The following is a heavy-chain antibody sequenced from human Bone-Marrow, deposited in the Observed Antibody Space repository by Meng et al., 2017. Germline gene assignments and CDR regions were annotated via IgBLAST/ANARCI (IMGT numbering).Heavy chain of an antibody. V-gene: IGHV1-2*02. CDR1: GDTFIDFY. J-gene: IGHJ4*02. CDR2: INPNSGGT. CDR3: ARVRNSGYERPFDY. D-gene: IGHD5-12*01. Sequence: ASVKVSCKTSGDTFIDFYMAPGQGLECMGWINPNSGGTNYAQKFQGRVTITADESTSTAYMELSSLRSEDTAVYYCARVRNSGYERPFDYWGQGTLVTVSS.